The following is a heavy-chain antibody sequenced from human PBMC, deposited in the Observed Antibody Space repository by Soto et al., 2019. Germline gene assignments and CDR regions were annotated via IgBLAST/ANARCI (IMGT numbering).Heavy chain of an antibody. CDR2: ISSSSSYI. D-gene: IGHD6-13*01. J-gene: IGHJ3*02. CDR1: GFTFSSYS. V-gene: IGHV3-21*01. CDR3: ARGFTFAYSSSSRPDTFDI. Sequence: GGSLRLSCAASGFTFSSYSMNWVRQATGKGLEWVSSISSSSSYIYYADSVKGRFTISRDNAKNSLYLQMNSLRAEDTAVYYCARGFTFAYSSSSRPDTFDIWGQRTMVSVS.